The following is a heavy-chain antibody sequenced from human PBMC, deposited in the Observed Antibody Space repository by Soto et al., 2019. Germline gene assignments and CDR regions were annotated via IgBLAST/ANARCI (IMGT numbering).Heavy chain of an antibody. Sequence: SETLSLTCTVSGGSINSYYWSWIRQPPGKGLEWIGNIYNSGSTYSNPSLKSRVTISVDTSKNQFSLKLSSVTAADTAVYYCARNYQLLKHSYYYYYLDVWGKGTTVTVSS. CDR2: IYNSGST. CDR1: GGSINSYY. J-gene: IGHJ6*03. CDR3: ARNYQLLKHSYYYYYLDV. V-gene: IGHV4-4*08. D-gene: IGHD2-2*01.